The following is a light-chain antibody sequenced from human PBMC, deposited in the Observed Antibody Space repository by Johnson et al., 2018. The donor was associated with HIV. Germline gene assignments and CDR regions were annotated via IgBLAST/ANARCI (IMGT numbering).Light chain of an antibody. CDR2: ESN. J-gene: IGLJ1*01. CDR1: SSKIGNKY. Sequence: QSVLTQPPSVSAAPGQKVTISCSGSSSKIGNKYVSWYQQLPGTAPKLLIYESNKRPSGIPDRFSGSKSGTSATLGITGLQTGDEADYYCGTWDDSLSALYVFGTGTKVTVL. CDR3: GTWDDSLSALYV. V-gene: IGLV1-51*02.